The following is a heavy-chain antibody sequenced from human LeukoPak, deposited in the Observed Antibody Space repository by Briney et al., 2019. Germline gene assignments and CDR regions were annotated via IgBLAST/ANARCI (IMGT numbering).Heavy chain of an antibody. J-gene: IGHJ4*02. Sequence: ASVKVSCKASGYTFTGYYMHWVRQAPGQGLEWMGWINPNSGGTNYAQKFQGRVTMTRDTSISTAYVELSRLRSDDTAVYYCARDHGGSYGYFDYWGQGTLVTVSS. CDR1: GYTFTGYY. CDR3: ARDHGGSYGYFDY. CDR2: INPNSGGT. D-gene: IGHD1-26*01. V-gene: IGHV1-2*02.